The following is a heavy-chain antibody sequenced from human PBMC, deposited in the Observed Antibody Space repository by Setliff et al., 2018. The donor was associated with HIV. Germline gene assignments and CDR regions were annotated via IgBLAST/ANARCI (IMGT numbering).Heavy chain of an antibody. CDR3: ATARPRHLVSTTPPHHFDY. J-gene: IGHJ4*02. D-gene: IGHD2-15*01. CDR2: ISGSGGST. V-gene: IGHV3-23*01. Sequence: GGSLRLSCAASEFTFRTHAMSWVRQAPGKGLEWVSGISGSGGSTYYADSVKGRFTISRDNSKNTLFLRMNSLRADDTAVYYCATARPRHLVSTTPPHHFDYWGQGTLVTVSS. CDR1: EFTFRTHA.